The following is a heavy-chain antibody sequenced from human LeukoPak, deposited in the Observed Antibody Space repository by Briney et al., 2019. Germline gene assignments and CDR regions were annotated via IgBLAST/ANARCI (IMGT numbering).Heavy chain of an antibody. D-gene: IGHD6-13*01. CDR2: IIPIFGTA. J-gene: IGHJ5*02. CDR1: GGTFSSYA. Sequence: SVKVSCKASGGTFSSYAISWVRQAPGQGLEWMGGIIPIFGTANYAQKFQGRVTITADESTSTAYMELSSLRSEDTAVYYCAREGAAPYNWFDPWGQGTLVTVSS. V-gene: IGHV1-69*01. CDR3: AREGAAPYNWFDP.